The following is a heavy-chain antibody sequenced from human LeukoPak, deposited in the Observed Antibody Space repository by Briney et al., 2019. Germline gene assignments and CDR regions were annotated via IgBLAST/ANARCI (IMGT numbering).Heavy chain of an antibody. CDR3: ARGGNYLLDAFDI. Sequence: HPGGSLRLSCAASGFTFSRYWLHWVRQAPGKGLLWVSRIDDDGSSISYADSVKGRLTISRDNAKNTLYLQMNSLRAEDTAVYYCARGGNYLLDAFDIWGQGTMVTVSS. CDR2: IDDDGSSI. CDR1: GFTFSRYW. V-gene: IGHV3-74*01. D-gene: IGHD1-26*01. J-gene: IGHJ3*02.